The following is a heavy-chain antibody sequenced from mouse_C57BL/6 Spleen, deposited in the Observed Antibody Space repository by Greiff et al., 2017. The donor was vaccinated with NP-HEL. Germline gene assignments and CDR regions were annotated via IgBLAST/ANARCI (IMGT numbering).Heavy chain of an antibody. CDR1: GYTFTEYT. CDR2: FYPGSGSI. V-gene: IGHV1-62-2*01. J-gene: IGHJ4*01. Sequence: QVQLQQSGAELVKPGASVKLSCKASGYTFTEYTIHWVKQRSGQGLEWIGWFYPGSGSIKYNEKFKDKATLTADKSSSTVYMELSRLTSEDSAVYFCARHGGEAYDYDALYYAMDYWGQGTSVTVSS. CDR3: ARHGGEAYDYDALYYAMDY. D-gene: IGHD2-4*01.